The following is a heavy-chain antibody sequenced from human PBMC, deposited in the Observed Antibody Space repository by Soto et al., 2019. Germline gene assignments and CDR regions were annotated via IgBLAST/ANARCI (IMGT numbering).Heavy chain of an antibody. V-gene: IGHV1-3*01. CDR2: INAGNGNT. D-gene: IGHD3-22*01. J-gene: IGHJ4*02. CDR1: GYTFTSYA. CDR3: ARAAYYYESSGYYPGDY. Sequence: ASVKVSCKASGYTFTSYAMHWVRQAPGQRLEWMGWINAGNGNTKDPQKFQGRVTFTRDTSASTVYMEVSSLRSEDTAVYYCARAAYYYESSGYYPGDYWGQGTLVTVS.